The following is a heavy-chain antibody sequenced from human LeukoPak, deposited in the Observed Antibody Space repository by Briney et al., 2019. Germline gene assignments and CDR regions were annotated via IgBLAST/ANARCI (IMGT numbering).Heavy chain of an antibody. V-gene: IGHV3-30*18. CDR2: TSYDGSNE. D-gene: IGHD2-15*01. CDR1: GFTFSDYG. J-gene: IGHJ4*02. Sequence: GGSLTLSCAASGFTFSDYGMHWVRQAPGKGLEWVAVTSYDGSNEYCADSVRGRFTISRDNSKNTLYLQMNSLRAEDTAVYYCAKDTGYCSGGGCHLLNYFDYWGQGTLVTVSS. CDR3: AKDTGYCSGGGCHLLNYFDY.